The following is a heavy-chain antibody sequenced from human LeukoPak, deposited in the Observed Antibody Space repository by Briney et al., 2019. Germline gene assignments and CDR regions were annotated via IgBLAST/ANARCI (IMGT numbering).Heavy chain of an antibody. CDR3: ARFFDWSHSSIDY. CDR1: GYSFMTYW. V-gene: IGHV5-51*01. CDR2: IYPGDSDT. Sequence: GESLKISCQASGYSFMTYWIGWVRQMPGKGLEWMGIIYPGDSDTRYSPSFQGQVTISADKSISTAYLQWSSLKASDTAMYYCARFFDWSHSSIDYWGQGTLVTVSS. J-gene: IGHJ4*02. D-gene: IGHD3-9*01.